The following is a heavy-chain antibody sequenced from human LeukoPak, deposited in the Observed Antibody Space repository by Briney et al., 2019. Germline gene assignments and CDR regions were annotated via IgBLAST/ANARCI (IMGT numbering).Heavy chain of an antibody. J-gene: IGHJ4*02. D-gene: IGHD5-18*01. Sequence: PGGSLRLSCAASGFTFSSYSMNWVRQAPGKGREGVSYISRSSSTIYYADSVKGRFTISRDNAKNSLYLQMNSLRDEDTAVYYCARVNRGYSYGYFDYWGQGTLVTVSS. CDR2: ISRSSSTI. CDR3: ARVNRGYSYGYFDY. V-gene: IGHV3-48*02. CDR1: GFTFSSYS.